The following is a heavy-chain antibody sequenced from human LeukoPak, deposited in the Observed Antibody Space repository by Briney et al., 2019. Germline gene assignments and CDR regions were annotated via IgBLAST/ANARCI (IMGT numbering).Heavy chain of an antibody. D-gene: IGHD3-10*01. J-gene: IGHJ6*02. CDR2: INSGGSSR. Sequence: TGGSLRLSCAASGFTFNNYWMHWVRLVPGKGLVWVSRINSGGSSRHFADSVKGRFTISRENAKNTVYLQMNSLSGDDTAVYYCTRGSSGFSYYSAMDVWGQGTTVTVSS. CDR1: GFTFNNYW. V-gene: IGHV3-74*01. CDR3: TRGSSGFSYYSAMDV.